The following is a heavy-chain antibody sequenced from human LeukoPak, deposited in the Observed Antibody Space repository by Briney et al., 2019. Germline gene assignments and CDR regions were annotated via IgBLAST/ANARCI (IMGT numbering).Heavy chain of an antibody. J-gene: IGHJ6*02. CDR1: GGSISSQY. CDR2: IYSSGST. V-gene: IGHV4-59*08. D-gene: IGHD3-22*01. CDR3: ARFVVDYYYYGMDV. Sequence: SETLSLTCTVSGGSISSQYWSWIRQPPGKGLEWIGYIYSSGSTKYNPSLQSRITISVDTSKNQFSLKLSSVTAADTAVYYCARFVVDYYYYGMDVWGQGTTVTVSS.